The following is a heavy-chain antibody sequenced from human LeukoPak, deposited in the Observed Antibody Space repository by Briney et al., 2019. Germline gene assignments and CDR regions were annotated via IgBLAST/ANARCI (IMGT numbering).Heavy chain of an antibody. CDR1: GGSISSYY. CDR2: IYYSGST. CDR3: ATGARYQTQNWFDP. Sequence: RPSETLSLTCTVSGGSISSYYWSWIRQPPGKGLEWIGYIYYSGSTNYNPSLKSRVTISVDTSKNQFSLKLSSVTAADTAVYYCATGARYQTQNWFDPWGQGTLVTVSS. D-gene: IGHD2-2*01. V-gene: IGHV4-59*01. J-gene: IGHJ5*02.